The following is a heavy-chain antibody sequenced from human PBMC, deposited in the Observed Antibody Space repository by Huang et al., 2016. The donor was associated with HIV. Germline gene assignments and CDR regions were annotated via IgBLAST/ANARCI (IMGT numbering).Heavy chain of an antibody. Sequence: QVQLQQWGAGLLKPSETLSLTCAVYGWSFRGYYWSWLRPPPGQGLAWIGEINHSGSTNYHPSLKSRFTISGDTSKTQVALKLNSVTAADTAVYYCARGPDYYDSSGREAFDIWGQGTMVTVSS. V-gene: IGHV4-34*01. J-gene: IGHJ3*02. D-gene: IGHD3-22*01. CDR3: ARGPDYYDSSGREAFDI. CDR1: GWSFRGYY. CDR2: INHSGST.